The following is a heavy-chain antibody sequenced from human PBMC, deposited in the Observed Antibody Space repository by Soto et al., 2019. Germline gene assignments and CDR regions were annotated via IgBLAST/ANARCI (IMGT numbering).Heavy chain of an antibody. CDR3: ARAFLGYCSGGSCPHLDY. Sequence: SETLSLTCTVSGGSISSGGYYWSWIRQHPGKGLEWIGYIYYSGCTYYNPSLKSRVTISVDTSKNQFSLKLSSVTAADTAVYYCARAFLGYCSGGSCPHLDYWGQGTLVTVSS. J-gene: IGHJ4*02. CDR2: IYYSGCT. CDR1: GGSISSGGYY. D-gene: IGHD2-15*01. V-gene: IGHV4-31*03.